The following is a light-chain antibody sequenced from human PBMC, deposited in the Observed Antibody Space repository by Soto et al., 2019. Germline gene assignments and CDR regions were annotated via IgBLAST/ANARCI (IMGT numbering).Light chain of an antibody. CDR3: QQYNSYSWT. V-gene: IGKV1-5*03. Sequence: DIQMTQSPSILSASVGDRVTITCRASQSIRSWLAWYQQKPGKAPNLLIYKASSLQSGVPSRFSGSGSGTEFTLTISSLQPDDFATYYCQQYNSYSWTFGQGTKVDIK. CDR2: KAS. CDR1: QSIRSW. J-gene: IGKJ1*01.